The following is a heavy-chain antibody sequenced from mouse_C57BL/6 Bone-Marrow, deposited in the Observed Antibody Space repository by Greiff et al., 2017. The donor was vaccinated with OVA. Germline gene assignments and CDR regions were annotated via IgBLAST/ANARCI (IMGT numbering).Heavy chain of an antibody. V-gene: IGHV1-55*01. Sequence: QVQLQQPGAELVKPGASVKMSCKASGYTFTSYWITWVKQRPGQGLEWIGDIYPGSGSTNYNEKFKSKATLTVDTSSSTAYMQLSSLTSEDSAVYYCARWGYYYCSSYYAWFAYWGQGTLVTVSA. J-gene: IGHJ3*01. D-gene: IGHD1-1*01. CDR2: IYPGSGST. CDR3: ARWGYYYCSSYYAWFAY. CDR1: GYTFTSYW.